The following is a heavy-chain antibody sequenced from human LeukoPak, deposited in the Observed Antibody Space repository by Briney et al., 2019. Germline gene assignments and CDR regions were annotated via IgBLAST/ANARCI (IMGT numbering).Heavy chain of an antibody. CDR2: INPSGGST. CDR1: GYTFTSYY. J-gene: IGHJ4*02. D-gene: IGHD6-19*01. CDR3: ALWLVGGGFGY. Sequence: ASVKVSCKASGYTFTSYYMHWVRQAPGQGLEWMGIINPSGGSTSYAQKFQGRVTMTRDTSTSTVYMELSSLRSEDTAVYYCALWLVGGGFGYWGQGTLVTVSS. V-gene: IGHV1-46*01.